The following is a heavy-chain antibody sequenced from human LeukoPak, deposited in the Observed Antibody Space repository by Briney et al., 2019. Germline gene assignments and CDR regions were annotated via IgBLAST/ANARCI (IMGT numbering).Heavy chain of an antibody. Sequence: GGSLRLSCVASGFTLKNDEMNWVGQAPGKGMEWISYISSTGLSIYYADSVKGRFTISRDNAKNSLFLQMNSLRAEDTAVYYCARSGDSSSWFDAFDIWGQGTMVTVSS. CDR3: ARSGDSSSWFDAFDI. CDR1: GFTLKNDE. CDR2: ISSTGLSI. J-gene: IGHJ3*02. D-gene: IGHD6-13*01. V-gene: IGHV3-48*03.